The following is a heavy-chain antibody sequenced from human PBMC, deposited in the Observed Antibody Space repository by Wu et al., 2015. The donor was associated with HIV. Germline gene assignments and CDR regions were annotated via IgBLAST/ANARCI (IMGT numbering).Heavy chain of an antibody. CDR3: ARAYCSGGGCYSDAFDL. D-gene: IGHD2-15*01. V-gene: IGHV1-2*02. Sequence: QVHLVQSGAEVKTPGASVKVSCRTSGYTFSAYYMHWVRQAPGLGLEWLGWINPNSSDTNYAQRFQGRVTMTRDTSLSTAYLELRRLRSDDTALYYCARAYCSGGGCYSDAFDLWGQGTMVTVSS. CDR1: GYTFSAYY. J-gene: IGHJ3*01. CDR2: INPNSSDT.